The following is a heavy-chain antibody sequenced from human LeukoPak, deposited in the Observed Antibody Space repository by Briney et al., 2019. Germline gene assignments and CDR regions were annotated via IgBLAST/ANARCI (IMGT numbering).Heavy chain of an antibody. CDR2: ISSSSSYI. D-gene: IGHD2-2*01. V-gene: IGHV3-21*01. CDR3: AIFPSSTVDY. CDR1: GFTFSSYS. J-gene: IGHJ4*02. Sequence: GGSLRLSCAASGFTFSSYSMNWVRQAPGKGLEWVSSISSSSSYIYYADSVKGRFTISRDNAKNSLYLQMNSLRAEDTAVYHCAIFPSSTVDYWGQGTLVTVSS.